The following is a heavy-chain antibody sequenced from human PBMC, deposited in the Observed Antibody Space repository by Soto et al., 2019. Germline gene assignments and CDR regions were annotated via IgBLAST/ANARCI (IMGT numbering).Heavy chain of an antibody. CDR2: ISSASSAI. Sequence: GGSLRLSCAASGFTFSSYHMDWVRQAPGKGLEWVSYISSASSAIYYADSVKGRFTISRDSAKNSLFLQMNSLRAEDTAVYYCARDLMGYAMDVWGQGTTVTVSS. D-gene: IGHD2-8*01. V-gene: IGHV3-48*03. J-gene: IGHJ6*02. CDR1: GFTFSSYH. CDR3: ARDLMGYAMDV.